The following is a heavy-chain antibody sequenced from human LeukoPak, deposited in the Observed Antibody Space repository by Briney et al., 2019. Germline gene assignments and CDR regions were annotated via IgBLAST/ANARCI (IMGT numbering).Heavy chain of an antibody. CDR3: ARDEYIHGDLTNFDS. D-gene: IGHD4-17*01. Sequence: PGGSLRLSCAASGFTVSDYYMSWIRQAPGKGLEWASYISSSGSMISDADSVKGRFTISRDNAKKSLYLQMNSLRAEDTAVYYCARDEYIHGDLTNFDSWGQGTLVIVSS. CDR1: GFTVSDYY. CDR2: ISSSGSMI. V-gene: IGHV3-11*04. J-gene: IGHJ4*02.